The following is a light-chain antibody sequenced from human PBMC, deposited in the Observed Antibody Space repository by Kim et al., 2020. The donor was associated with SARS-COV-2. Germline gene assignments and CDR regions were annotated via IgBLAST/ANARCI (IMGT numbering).Light chain of an antibody. CDR1: HAIRSE. V-gene: IGKV1-6*01. J-gene: IGKJ2*01. CDR3: LQDYEYPYT. Sequence: ASVGGRVNITCRASHAIRSELSWYQQKPGKAPRLLIYAASDLQSGVPARFSGSFSGPDFTLTVTSLQPEDFATYYCLQDYEYPYTFGQGTKLEI. CDR2: AAS.